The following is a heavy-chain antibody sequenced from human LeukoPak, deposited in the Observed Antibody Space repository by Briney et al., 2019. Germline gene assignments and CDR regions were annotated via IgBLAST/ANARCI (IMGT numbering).Heavy chain of an antibody. CDR2: IYYSGST. D-gene: IGHD6-19*01. CDR3: ARGGYSSGWYGDY. J-gene: IGHJ4*02. V-gene: IGHV4-59*12. CDR1: GGSMSPYH. Sequence: SETLSLTCTVSGGSMSPYHWGWIRQPPGKGLEWTGYIYYSGSTNYNPSLNSRVTISVDTSKNQFSLKLSSVTAADTAVYYCARGGYSSGWYGDYWGQGTLVTVSS.